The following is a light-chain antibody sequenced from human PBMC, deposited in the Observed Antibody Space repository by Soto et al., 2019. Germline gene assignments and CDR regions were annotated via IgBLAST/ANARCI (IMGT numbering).Light chain of an antibody. Sequence: DIQMTQSPSTLSASVGDRVTITCRASQSINNWLAWYQQKPGKAPKILIYDASSLQSGDPSRFSVSRSGTEFTLAISSLQPDDFATYSCHQYDTYPRTFGQVTKVEIK. CDR1: QSINNW. CDR3: HQYDTYPRT. CDR2: DAS. V-gene: IGKV1-5*01. J-gene: IGKJ1*01.